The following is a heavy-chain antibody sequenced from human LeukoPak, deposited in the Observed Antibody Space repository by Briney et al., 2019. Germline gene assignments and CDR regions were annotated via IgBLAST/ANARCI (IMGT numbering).Heavy chain of an antibody. CDR2: ISSSSGTI. CDR1: GFTFSSFS. V-gene: IGHV3-48*01. J-gene: IGHJ4*02. Sequence: GGSLRLSCAASGFTFSSFSMNWIRQAPGKGLEWVSYISSSSGTIYYADSVKGRFTISRDNAKNSLYLQMNSLRAEDTAVYYCARGLDYRGQGTPVTVSS. CDR3: ARGLDY.